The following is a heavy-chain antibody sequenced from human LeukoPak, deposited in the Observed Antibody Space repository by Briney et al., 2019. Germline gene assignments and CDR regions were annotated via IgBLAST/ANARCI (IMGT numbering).Heavy chain of an antibody. J-gene: IGHJ4*02. D-gene: IGHD3-10*01. CDR3: AREGYYGSGYPFDY. CDR2: IYYSGST. Sequence: SETLSLTCTVSGGSISSYYWGWIRQPPGKGLEWIGSIYYSGSTYYNPSLKSRVTISVDTSKNQFSLKLSSVTAADTAVYYCAREGYYGSGYPFDYWGQGTLVTVSS. CDR1: GGSISSYY. V-gene: IGHV4-39*07.